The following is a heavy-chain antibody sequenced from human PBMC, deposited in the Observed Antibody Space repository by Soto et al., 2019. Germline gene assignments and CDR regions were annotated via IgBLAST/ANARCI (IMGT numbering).Heavy chain of an antibody. V-gene: IGHV2-5*02. CDR1: GFSLSTTGVG. D-gene: IGHD6-13*01. Sequence: QITLKESGPTLVKPTQTLTLTCTFSGFSLSTTGVGVGWIRQHPGKALEWLALIYWDGEKRYSPSLKSRLTITKDTSNNQVVLTMTNMDPVDTATYYCAHRPWYAFEPWGQGILVTVSS. CDR2: IYWDGEK. J-gene: IGHJ5*02. CDR3: AHRPWYAFEP.